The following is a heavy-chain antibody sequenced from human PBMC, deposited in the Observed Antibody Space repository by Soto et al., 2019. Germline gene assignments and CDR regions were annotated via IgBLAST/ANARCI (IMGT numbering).Heavy chain of an antibody. CDR1: GGSISAYY. J-gene: IGHJ4*02. Sequence: SETLSLTCTVSGGSISAYYWTWVRQPPGKGLEWIGNIYYTGNTNYNPSLKSRVTISVDTSKNQFSLKLSSATAADTAVYYCARPSVAVTLGPFDYWGQGSLVTVSS. D-gene: IGHD6-19*01. CDR3: ARPSVAVTLGPFDY. V-gene: IGHV4-59*01. CDR2: IYYTGNT.